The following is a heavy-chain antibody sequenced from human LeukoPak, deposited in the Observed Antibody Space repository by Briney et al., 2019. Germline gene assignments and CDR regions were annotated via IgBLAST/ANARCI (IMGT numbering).Heavy chain of an antibody. CDR2: IYHSGST. CDR3: ARVSLWFGELFFDY. CDR1: GYSISSGYY. Sequence: PSETLSLTCTVSGYSISSGYYWGWIRQPPGKGLEWIGSIYHSGSTYYNPSLKSRVTISVDTSKNQFSLKLSSVTAADTAVYYCARVSLWFGELFFDYWGQGTLVTVSS. J-gene: IGHJ4*02. D-gene: IGHD3-10*01. V-gene: IGHV4-38-2*02.